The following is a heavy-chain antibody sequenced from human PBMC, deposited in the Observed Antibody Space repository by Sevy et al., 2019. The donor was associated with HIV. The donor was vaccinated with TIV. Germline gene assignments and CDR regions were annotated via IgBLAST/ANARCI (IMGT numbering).Heavy chain of an antibody. J-gene: IGHJ3*02. D-gene: IGHD1-26*01. V-gene: IGHV1-69*13. Sequence: ASVKVSCKASGGTFSSYAISWVRQAPGQGLEWMGGIIPIFGTANYAQKFQGRVTITADESTSTAYMELSSLRSEDTAVSYCARGAVVGATEGYPFDIWGQGTMVTVSS. CDR1: GGTFSSYA. CDR2: IIPIFGTA. CDR3: ARGAVVGATEGYPFDI.